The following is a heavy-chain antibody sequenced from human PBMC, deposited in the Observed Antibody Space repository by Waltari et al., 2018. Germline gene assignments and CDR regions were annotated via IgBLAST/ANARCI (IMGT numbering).Heavy chain of an antibody. V-gene: IGHV3-48*04. Sequence: EVQLVESGGGLVQPGGSLRLSWAASGSSFSDFSMNWVRQAPGKGLEWVSYIYSTGSTIYYADSVKGRFTISRDNSQNSLYLQMNSLRADDTAVYYCARGYRKAFDIWGQGTMVTVSS. CDR2: IYSTGSTI. CDR3: ARGYRKAFDI. D-gene: IGHD5-12*01. CDR1: GSSFSDFS. J-gene: IGHJ3*02.